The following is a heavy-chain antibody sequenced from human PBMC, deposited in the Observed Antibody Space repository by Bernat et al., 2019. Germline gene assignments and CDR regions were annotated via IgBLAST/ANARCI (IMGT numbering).Heavy chain of an antibody. CDR2: IWYDGSNK. CDR1: GFTFSNYG. Sequence: QVQLVESGGGVVQPGRSLRLSCAASGFTFSNYGMHWVRQAPGKGLEWVAVIWYDGSNKYYADSVKGRFTISRDNSKNTLYLQMNSLRAEDTAVYYCARPASSTANPGGYFQHWGQGTLVTVSS. D-gene: IGHD3-10*01. V-gene: IGHV3-33*01. CDR3: ARPASSTANPGGYFQH. J-gene: IGHJ1*01.